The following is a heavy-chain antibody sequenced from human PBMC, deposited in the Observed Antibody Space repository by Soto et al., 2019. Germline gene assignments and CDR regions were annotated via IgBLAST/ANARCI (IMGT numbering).Heavy chain of an antibody. CDR3: AESHVRGYSGSRAPGV. D-gene: IGHD5-12*01. V-gene: IGHV3-23*01. J-gene: IGHJ6*04. CDR1: GFTFSSYA. Sequence: PGGSLRLSCAASGFTFSSYAMSWVRQAPGKGLEWVSSISGSGGSTYYADSVKGRFTISRDNSKNTLYLQMNSLRAEDTAVYYCAESHVRGYSGSRAPGVWGKGTTVTVSS. CDR2: ISGSGGST.